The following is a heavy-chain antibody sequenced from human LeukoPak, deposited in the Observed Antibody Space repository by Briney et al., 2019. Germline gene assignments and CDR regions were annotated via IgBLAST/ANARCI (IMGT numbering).Heavy chain of an antibody. CDR2: IIPIFGTA. D-gene: IGHD2-21*02. V-gene: IGHV1-69*05. J-gene: IGHJ4*02. Sequence: AASVKVSCKASGGTFSSYAISWVRQAPGQGLEWMGGIIPIFGTANYAQKFQGRVTITTDESTSTAYMELSSLRPEDTAVYYCARDHSMVVTSGSSYFDYWGQGTLVTVSS. CDR3: ARDHSMVVTSGSSYFDY. CDR1: GGTFSSYA.